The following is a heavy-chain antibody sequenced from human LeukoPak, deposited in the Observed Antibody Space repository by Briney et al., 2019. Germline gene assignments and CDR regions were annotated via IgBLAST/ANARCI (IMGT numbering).Heavy chain of an antibody. CDR2: INTRSSNI. J-gene: IGHJ4*02. CDR1: GFTFNTYT. CDR3: ARVGNGRSWDY. Sequence: GGSLRLSCAASGFTFNTYTMSWVRQAPGKGLEWVSSINTRSSNIYYADSVKGRFTVSRDNTKNSLYLQMNSLRAEDTAVYYCARVGNGRSWDYWGQGTLVSVSS. V-gene: IGHV3-21*01. D-gene: IGHD2-15*01.